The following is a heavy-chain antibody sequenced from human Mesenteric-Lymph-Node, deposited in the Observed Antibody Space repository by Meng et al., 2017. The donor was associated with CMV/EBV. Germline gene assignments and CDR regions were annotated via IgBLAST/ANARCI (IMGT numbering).Heavy chain of an antibody. CDR1: GFTFSSYW. Sequence: GESLKISCAASGFTFSSYWMSWVRQAPGKGLEWVANIKQDGSEKYYVDSVKGRFTISRDNAKNSLYLQMNSLRAEDTAVYYCAKDYLRGYPVVGFDYWGQGTLVTVSS. D-gene: IGHD5-12*01. J-gene: IGHJ4*02. CDR2: IKQDGSEK. V-gene: IGHV3-7*03. CDR3: AKDYLRGYPVVGFDY.